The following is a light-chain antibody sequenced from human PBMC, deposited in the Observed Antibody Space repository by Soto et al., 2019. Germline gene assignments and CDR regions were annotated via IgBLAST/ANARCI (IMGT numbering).Light chain of an antibody. CDR2: DVI. Sequence: QLVLTQPASVSGSPGQSLTISCTGTSSDIGGYNYVSWYQQHPGKAPKLMIYDVITRPSGVSNRFSGSKSGNTASLTISGLQAEDEADYYCSSYISTSTLVFGTGTKVTVL. J-gene: IGLJ1*01. V-gene: IGLV2-14*01. CDR1: SSDIGGYNY. CDR3: SSYISTSTLV.